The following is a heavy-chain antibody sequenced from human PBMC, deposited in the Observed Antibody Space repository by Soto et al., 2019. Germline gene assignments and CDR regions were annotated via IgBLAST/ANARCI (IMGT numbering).Heavy chain of an antibody. V-gene: IGHV1-2*02. CDR1: GYAFIAYY. D-gene: IGHD1-1*01. CDR2: INPSTNVA. Sequence: GASVKVSCKASGYAFIAYYMHWLRQAPGQGLEWMGWINPSTNVANYAQKFQGRVTMTRDTSINTAYMELSRLRSDDTAVYFCARANWNDRPLDYWGQGTLVTVSS. CDR3: ARANWNDRPLDY. J-gene: IGHJ4*02.